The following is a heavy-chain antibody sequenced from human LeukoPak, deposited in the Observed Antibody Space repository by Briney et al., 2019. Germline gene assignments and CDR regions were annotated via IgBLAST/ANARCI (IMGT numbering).Heavy chain of an antibody. V-gene: IGHV3-74*01. Sequence: QAGGSLRLSCAASGFTVSSYWMNWVRQAPGKGRVWVSRISSDGAAISQADSVKGRFTIFRDTAKNTLLLQMNSLRSEDTAVYYWGREDRIVVGNDAFDIWGQGTMVTVSS. D-gene: IGHD2-2*01. CDR3: GREDRIVVGNDAFDI. CDR1: GFTVSSYW. J-gene: IGHJ3*02. CDR2: ISSDGAAI.